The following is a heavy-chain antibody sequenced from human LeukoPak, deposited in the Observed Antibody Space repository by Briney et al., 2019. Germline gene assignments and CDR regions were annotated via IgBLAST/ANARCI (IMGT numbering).Heavy chain of an antibody. CDR2: IYSSGST. V-gene: IGHV4-61*02. Sequence: SQTLSLTCTVSGGSISSGSYYWSWIRQPAGKGLEWIGRIYSSGSTNYNPSLKSRVTISVDTSKNQFSLKLSSVTAADTAVYYCASNLGYCSSTSCYYFDYWGQGTLVTVSS. CDR1: GGSISSGSYY. D-gene: IGHD2-2*01. J-gene: IGHJ4*02. CDR3: ASNLGYCSSTSCYYFDY.